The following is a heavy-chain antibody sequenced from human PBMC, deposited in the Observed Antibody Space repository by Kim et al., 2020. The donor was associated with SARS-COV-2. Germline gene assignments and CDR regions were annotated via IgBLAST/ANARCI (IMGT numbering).Heavy chain of an antibody. CDR2: ISDSCVRT. J-gene: IGHJ4*02. Sequence: ISDSCVRTNYADSVEGRFTISRDHSKSTLFLQMTSRRAEDTAVYYCEASDYWGQGALVTVSS. CDR3: EASDY. V-gene: IGHV3-23*01.